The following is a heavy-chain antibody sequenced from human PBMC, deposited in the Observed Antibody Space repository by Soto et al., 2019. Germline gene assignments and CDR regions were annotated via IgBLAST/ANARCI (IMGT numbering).Heavy chain of an antibody. D-gene: IGHD1-26*01. Sequence: GESLQISCKGSGYSFTSYWLSWVRQMPGKGLEWMGNIDPSDSYINYSPSFQGHVTISVDKSISTAYLQWSSLKASDTAMYYCARRDYSGNDFFECWGKGTLVTVSS. CDR1: GYSFTSYW. J-gene: IGHJ4*02. CDR2: IDPSDSYI. V-gene: IGHV5-10-1*01. CDR3: ARRDYSGNDFFEC.